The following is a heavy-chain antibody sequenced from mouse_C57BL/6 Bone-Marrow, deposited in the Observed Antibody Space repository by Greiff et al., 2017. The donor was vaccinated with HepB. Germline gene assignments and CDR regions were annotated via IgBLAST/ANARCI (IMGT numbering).Heavy chain of an antibody. J-gene: IGHJ2*01. CDR3: ARNPVLLSYYFDY. V-gene: IGHV1-64*01. Sequence: QVQLQQPGAELVKPGASVKLSCKASGYTFTSYWMHWVKQRPGQGLEWIGMIHPNSGSTNYNEKFKSKATLTVDKSSSTAYMQLSSPTSEDSAVYYCARNPVLLSYYFDYWGQGTTLTVSS. D-gene: IGHD2-1*01. CDR2: IHPNSGST. CDR1: GYTFTSYW.